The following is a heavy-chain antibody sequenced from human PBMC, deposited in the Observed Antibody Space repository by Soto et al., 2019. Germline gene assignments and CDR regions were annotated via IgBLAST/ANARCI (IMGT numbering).Heavy chain of an antibody. D-gene: IGHD3-22*01. CDR1: GFTFSSYA. V-gene: IGHV3-30-3*01. Sequence: QVQLVESGGGVVQPGRSLRLSCAASGFTFSSYAMHWVRQAPGKGLEWVAVISYDGSNKYYADSVKGRFTTSRDNSKNTLYLQMNSLRAEDTAVYYCARDPTYYYDSSGYEGGFDYWGQGTLVTVSS. CDR2: ISYDGSNK. CDR3: ARDPTYYYDSSGYEGGFDY. J-gene: IGHJ4*02.